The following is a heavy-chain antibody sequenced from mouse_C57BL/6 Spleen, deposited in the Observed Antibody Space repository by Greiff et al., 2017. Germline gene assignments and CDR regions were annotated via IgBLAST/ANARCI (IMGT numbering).Heavy chain of an antibody. V-gene: IGHV1-62-2*01. D-gene: IGHD1-1*01. CDR1: GYTFNEYT. CDR2: FYPGSGSI. J-gene: IGHJ2*01. CDR3: AKRERDYYGSSRLDY. Sequence: VQLQQSGAELVKPGASVKLSCKASGYTFNEYTIHWVKQRSGQGLEWIGWFYPGSGSIKYNEKFKGKATLTADKSSNTAYLELSRLTSEDAAVYFCAKRERDYYGSSRLDYWGQGTTLTVSS.